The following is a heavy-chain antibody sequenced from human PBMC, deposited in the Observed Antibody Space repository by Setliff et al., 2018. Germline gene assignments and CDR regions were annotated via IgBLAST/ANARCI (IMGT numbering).Heavy chain of an antibody. CDR1: GDSISSTSYQ. CDR2: IYTGGST. D-gene: IGHD1-1*01. CDR3: ARDVWGAGTGWFDP. Sequence: SETLSLTCTVSGDSISSTSYQWGWVRQPPGKGLEWIGYIYTGGSTTYNPSLKSRVTLSLDTSKNHLSLNLTSVTAADTAVYYCARDVWGAGTGWFDPWGLGILVTV. V-gene: IGHV4-61*05. J-gene: IGHJ5*02.